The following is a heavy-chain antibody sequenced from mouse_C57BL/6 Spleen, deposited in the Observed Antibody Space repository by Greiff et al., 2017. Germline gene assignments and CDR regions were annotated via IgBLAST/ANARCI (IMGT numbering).Heavy chain of an antibody. CDR3: ARYSITTVDYAMDY. CDR1: GYTFTSYW. V-gene: IGHV1-50*01. Sequence: QVQLQQPGAELVKPGASVKLSCKASGYTFTSYWMQWVKQRPGQGLEWIGEIDPSASYTNYNQKFKGKATLTVDTSSSTAYMQLSSLTSEDSAVYYWARYSITTVDYAMDYWGQGTSVTVSS. D-gene: IGHD1-1*01. CDR2: IDPSASYT. J-gene: IGHJ4*01.